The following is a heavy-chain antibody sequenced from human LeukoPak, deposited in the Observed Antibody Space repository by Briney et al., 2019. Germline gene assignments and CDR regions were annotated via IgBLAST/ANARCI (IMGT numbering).Heavy chain of an antibody. Sequence: PGGSLRLSCAASGFTFSSYWMSWVRQAPGTGLEWVANINQDGNEKYSVDSVKGRFTVSRDNAKNSLYLEMNSLRADDTGVDYCALSMVRGPFSFYYYGVDVWGPGTAVTVSS. V-gene: IGHV3-7*01. CDR3: ALSMVRGPFSFYYYGVDV. J-gene: IGHJ6*02. CDR1: GFTFSSYW. CDR2: INQDGNEK. D-gene: IGHD3-10*01.